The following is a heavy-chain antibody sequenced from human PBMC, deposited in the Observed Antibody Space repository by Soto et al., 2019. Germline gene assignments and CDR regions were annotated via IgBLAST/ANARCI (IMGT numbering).Heavy chain of an antibody. D-gene: IGHD5-12*01. J-gene: IGHJ4*02. V-gene: IGHV3-9*01. CDR2: ISWEGGSI. CDR1: GFNFDDYA. CDR3: AKDHDEDFGYDLDYFNY. Sequence: GGSLRLSCAASGFNFDDYAMHWVRRVPGKGLEWVSGISWEGGSIGYADSVKGRFTISRDNAKNSLYLEMNSLRSEDTAFYYCAKDHDEDFGYDLDYFNYWGQGTLGTVSS.